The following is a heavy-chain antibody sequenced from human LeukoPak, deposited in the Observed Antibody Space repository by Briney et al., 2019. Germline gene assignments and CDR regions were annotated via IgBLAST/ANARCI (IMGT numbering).Heavy chain of an antibody. J-gene: IGHJ5*02. Sequence: SETLSLTCTVSGGSISSSRYSWGWIRQPLGKGLEWIGTIYDSGSTYYNPSLKGRVTISVDTSRNQFSLKMSSVSAADTAIYYCASQIHFQTRDYFHLEWFDPWGQGILVTVSS. V-gene: IGHV4-39*01. D-gene: IGHD2/OR15-2a*01. CDR3: ASQIHFQTRDYFHLEWFDP. CDR1: GGSISSSRYS. CDR2: IYDSGST.